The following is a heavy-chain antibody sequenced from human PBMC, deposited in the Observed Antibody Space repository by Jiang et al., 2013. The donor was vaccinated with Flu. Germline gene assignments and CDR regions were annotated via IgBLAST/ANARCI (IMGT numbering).Heavy chain of an antibody. Sequence: QLLESGGGLVQPGGSLRLSCAASGFTFSSYAMSWVRQAPGKGLEWVAVIWNDGSEKYYADSVKGRFTISRDNSKNTLYLQMNSLRADDTAVYYCARDWIEMATIINYWGQGTLVTVSS. J-gene: IGHJ4*02. CDR3: ARDWIEMATIINY. D-gene: IGHD5-24*01. CDR1: GFTFSSYA. CDR2: IWNDGSEK. V-gene: IGHV3-33*08.